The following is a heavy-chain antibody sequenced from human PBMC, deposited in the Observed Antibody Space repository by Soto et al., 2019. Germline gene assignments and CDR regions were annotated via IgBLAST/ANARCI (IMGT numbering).Heavy chain of an antibody. CDR2: IYSGGST. Sequence: EVQLVESGGGLVQPGGSLRLSCAASGFTVSSNYMSWVRQAPGKGLEWVSVIYSGGSTYYADSVKGRFTISRDNAKNTLYLQMNSLRAEDTAVYYCARDDYDYGDYRWGQETLVTVSS. CDR1: GFTVSSNY. D-gene: IGHD4-17*01. CDR3: ARDDYDYGDYR. V-gene: IGHV3-66*01. J-gene: IGHJ4*02.